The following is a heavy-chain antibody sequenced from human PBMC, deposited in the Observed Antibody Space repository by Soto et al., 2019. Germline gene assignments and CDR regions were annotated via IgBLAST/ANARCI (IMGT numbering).Heavy chain of an antibody. CDR2: ISFDGATK. V-gene: IGHV3-30*09. CDR1: EFTFSPYP. D-gene: IGHD2-8*01. Sequence: QEQLVESGGGVVQPGRPLRLSCAASEFTFSPYPMHWVRQAPGKGLEWVAVISFDGATKYYADSVKGRFAISRDNSMNTLYLQMNSLRTADTAGYYCAKDQSASSNSYHAMDVWGPGTTVTVSS. CDR3: AKDQSASSNSYHAMDV. J-gene: IGHJ6*02.